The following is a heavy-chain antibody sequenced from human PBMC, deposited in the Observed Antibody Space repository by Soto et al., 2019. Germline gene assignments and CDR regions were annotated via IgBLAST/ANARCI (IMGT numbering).Heavy chain of an antibody. D-gene: IGHD4-17*01. CDR2: MNPNSGNT. CDR1: GDTFTSYD. Sequence: GASVKFSCTASGDTFTSYDINWVRQATGQGLEWMGWMNPNSGNTGYAQKFQGRVTMTRNTSISTAYMELSSLRSEDTAVYYCARHSYDYAYYYYMDVWGKGTTVTVSS. CDR3: ARHSYDYAYYYYMDV. J-gene: IGHJ6*03. V-gene: IGHV1-8*01.